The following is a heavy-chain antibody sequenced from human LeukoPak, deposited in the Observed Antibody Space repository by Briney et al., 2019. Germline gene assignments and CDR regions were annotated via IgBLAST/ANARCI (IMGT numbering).Heavy chain of an antibody. V-gene: IGHV5-51*01. D-gene: IGHD2-2*01. CDR2: IYPADSDT. CDR1: GYTFTNYW. CDR3: ARLGGNGYCSSTGCVYYFDY. J-gene: IGHJ4*02. Sequence: GESLKISCKGYGYTFTNYWIGWVRQMPGKGLEWMGIIYPADSDTKYSPSFKGQVTISADRSISTAYLQWSSLKASDTAMYYCARLGGNGYCSSTGCVYYFDYWGQGTLVTVSS.